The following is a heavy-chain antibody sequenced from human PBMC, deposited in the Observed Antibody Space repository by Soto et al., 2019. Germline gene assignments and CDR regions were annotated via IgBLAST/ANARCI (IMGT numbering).Heavy chain of an antibody. J-gene: IGHJ4*02. D-gene: IGHD6-13*01. Sequence: GASVKVSCKASGYTFTSYYMHWVRQAPGQGLEWMGIINPSGGSTSYAQKFQGRVTMTRDTSTSTVYMELSSLRSEDTAVYYCARVGRDSSSYLYRPWAFDYWGQGTLVTVSS. CDR1: GYTFTSYY. CDR2: INPSGGST. CDR3: ARVGRDSSSYLYRPWAFDY. V-gene: IGHV1-46*01.